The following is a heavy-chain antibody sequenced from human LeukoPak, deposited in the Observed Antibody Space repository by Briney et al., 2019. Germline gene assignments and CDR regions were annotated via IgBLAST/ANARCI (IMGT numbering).Heavy chain of an antibody. CDR3: ARDGGRGD. CDR1: GFTFSSYA. D-gene: IGHD3-16*01. Sequence: GGSLRLSCAASGFTFSSYAMHCLRQAPGKGLEWVAVISYDGSNKYYADSVKGRFTISRDNSKNTLYLQMNSLRAEDTAVYYCARDGGRGDWGQGTLVTVSS. CDR2: ISYDGSNK. V-gene: IGHV3-30*04. J-gene: IGHJ4*02.